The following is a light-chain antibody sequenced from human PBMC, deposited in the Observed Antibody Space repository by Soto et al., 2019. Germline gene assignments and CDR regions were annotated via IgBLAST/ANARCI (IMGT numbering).Light chain of an antibody. CDR2: DDN. J-gene: IGLJ1*01. CDR1: SSNIGGNS. V-gene: IGLV1-51*01. Sequence: QSVLTQPPAVSAGPGQKVTISCSGSSSNIGGNSVSWYQQLPGTAPKLLIYDDNKRPSGIPDRFSGSKSGTSATLDITGFQTGDEADYYCGSWDSSLSAYVFGTGTKVTVL. CDR3: GSWDSSLSAYV.